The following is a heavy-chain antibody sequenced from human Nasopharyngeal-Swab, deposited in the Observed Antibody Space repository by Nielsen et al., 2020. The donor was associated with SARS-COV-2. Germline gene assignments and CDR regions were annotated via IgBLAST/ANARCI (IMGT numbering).Heavy chain of an antibody. V-gene: IGHV4-39*01. CDR3: ARTHNWIDP. Sequence: RQAPGKGLEWIGSVYYGLAIQYSPSLKSRATISIDTSKNQLSLEVTSVTVADTAVYYCARTHNWIDPWGQGTTVTVSS. CDR2: VYYGLAI. J-gene: IGHJ5*01.